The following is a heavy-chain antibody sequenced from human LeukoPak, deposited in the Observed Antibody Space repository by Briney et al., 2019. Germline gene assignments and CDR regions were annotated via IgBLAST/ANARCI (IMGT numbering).Heavy chain of an antibody. D-gene: IGHD3-22*01. CDR3: AKDGDSTGYYSSYYNHMDV. CDR1: GFTFDDYA. CDR2: INWNSGSI. J-gene: IGHJ6*03. Sequence: GRSLRLSCAASGFTFDDYAMHWVRQAPGKGLEWVSGINWNSGSIGYADSVKGRFTISRDNSKNTVYLQMNSLRAEDTAIYYCAKDGDSTGYYSSYYNHMDVWGKGTSVTISS. V-gene: IGHV3-9*01.